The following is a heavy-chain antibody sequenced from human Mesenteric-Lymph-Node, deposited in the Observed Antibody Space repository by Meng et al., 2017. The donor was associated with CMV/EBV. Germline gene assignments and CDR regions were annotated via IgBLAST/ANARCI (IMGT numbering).Heavy chain of an antibody. CDR1: GDY. D-gene: IGHD2-2*01. V-gene: IGHV4-34*01. Sequence: GDYGSSIRQPPGKGLEWIGEINHSGSTNYNPSLKSRVTISVDTSKNQFSLKLSSVTAADTAVYYCARGRLIVVVPAAILPKGWYFDLWGRGTLVTVSS. CDR2: INHSGST. CDR3: ARGRLIVVVPAAILPKGWYFDL. J-gene: IGHJ2*01.